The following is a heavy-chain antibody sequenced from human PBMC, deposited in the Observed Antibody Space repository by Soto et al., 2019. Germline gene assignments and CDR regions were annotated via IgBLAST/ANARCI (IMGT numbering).Heavy chain of an antibody. D-gene: IGHD3-3*01. V-gene: IGHV3-33*01. CDR1: GFTFSSYG. CDR2: IWYDGDNK. Sequence: QVQLVESGGGVVQPGRSLRLSCAASGFTFSSYGMHWVRQAPGKGLEWVAVIWYDGDNKYYADSVKGRFTISRDNSKNTLYLQMNSLRADDTAVYYCAREFWSGPFDYWGQGTLVTVSS. CDR3: AREFWSGPFDY. J-gene: IGHJ4*02.